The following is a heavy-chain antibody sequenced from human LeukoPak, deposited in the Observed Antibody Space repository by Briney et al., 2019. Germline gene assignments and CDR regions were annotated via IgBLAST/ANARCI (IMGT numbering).Heavy chain of an antibody. Sequence: PGGSLRLSCAASGFTFSIYGMHWVRQAPGKGLEWVTFIRYDGSNKYYADSVEGRFTISRDNSKNTLYLQMNSLRVEDTAVYYCAKDLCSSSSCYVDYWGQGTLVTVSS. CDR1: GFTFSIYG. J-gene: IGHJ4*02. CDR2: IRYDGSNK. V-gene: IGHV3-30*02. D-gene: IGHD2-2*01. CDR3: AKDLCSSSSCYVDY.